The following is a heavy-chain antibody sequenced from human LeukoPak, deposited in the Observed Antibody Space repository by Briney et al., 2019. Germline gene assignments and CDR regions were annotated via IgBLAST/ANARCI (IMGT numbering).Heavy chain of an antibody. D-gene: IGHD4-11*01. J-gene: IGHJ4*02. V-gene: IGHV1-18*03. CDR1: GYPFTSFG. CDR2: ISGYNGKT. CDR3: ARDRVYDYSNPRGFDY. Sequence: ASVRVSCKASGYPFTSFGISWVRQAPGQGLEWMGWISGYNGKTNYAQNLQGRVTMTTDTSTSTAYMDVGSLRSDDMAVYYCARDRVYDYSNPRGFDYWGQGTLVTVSS.